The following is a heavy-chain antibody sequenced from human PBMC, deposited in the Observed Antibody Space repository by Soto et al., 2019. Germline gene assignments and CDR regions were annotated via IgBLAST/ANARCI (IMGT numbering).Heavy chain of an antibody. CDR3: ARSRGADFDY. J-gene: IGHJ4*02. Sequence: EVQLLESGGGLVQPGGSLRLSCAASGFTLSSYAMSWVRQAPGKGLEWVSSISGSAGSTYYADSVKGRFTISRENAKNSLYLQMNSLRAGDTAVYYCARSRGADFDYWGQGTLVTVSS. CDR1: GFTLSSYA. D-gene: IGHD3-10*01. CDR2: ISGSAGST. V-gene: IGHV3-23*01.